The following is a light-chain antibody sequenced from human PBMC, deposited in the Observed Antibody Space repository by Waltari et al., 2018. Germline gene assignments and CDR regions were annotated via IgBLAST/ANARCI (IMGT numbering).Light chain of an antibody. CDR2: AAS. CDR1: QGISSY. CDR3: QQLNIYPHT. V-gene: IGKV1-9*01. Sequence: DIQLTQSPSFLSASVGDRVTITCRASQGISSYLAWYQQRPGTAPTRLISAASTLQSGVPSRFSGSGSGTEFTLTISSLQPEDFATYYCQQLNIYPHTFGQGTKLEI. J-gene: IGKJ2*01.